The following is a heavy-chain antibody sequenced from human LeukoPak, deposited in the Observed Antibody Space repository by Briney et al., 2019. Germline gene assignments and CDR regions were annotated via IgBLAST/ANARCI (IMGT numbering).Heavy chain of an antibody. CDR2: ISSGGSTT. D-gene: IGHD4-23*01. Sequence: GGSLRLSCAASGFTFSDHYMSWIRQAPGKGLECVSYISSGGSTTYYTDSVKGRFTISRDNGKNALYLQMNSLRAEDTAVYYCAKDLFYGGNSVDYWGQGTLVTVSS. CDR3: AKDLFYGGNSVDY. CDR1: GFTFSDHY. V-gene: IGHV3-11*04. J-gene: IGHJ4*02.